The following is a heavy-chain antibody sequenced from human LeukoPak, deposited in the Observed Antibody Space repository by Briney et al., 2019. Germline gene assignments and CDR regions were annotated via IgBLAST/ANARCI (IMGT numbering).Heavy chain of an antibody. CDR3: ASTDCSGGSCYVAFDP. J-gene: IGHJ5*02. CDR2: IIPIFGTA. V-gene: IGHV1-69*06. Sequence: ASMKVSCKASGGTFSSYAISWVRQAPGQGLEWMGGIIPIFGTANYAQKFQGRVTITADKSTSTAYMELSSLRSEDTAVYYCASTDCSGGSCYVAFDPWGQGTLVTVSS. CDR1: GGTFSSYA. D-gene: IGHD2-15*01.